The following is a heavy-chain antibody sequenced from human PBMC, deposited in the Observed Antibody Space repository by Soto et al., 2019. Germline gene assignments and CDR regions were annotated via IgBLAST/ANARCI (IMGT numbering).Heavy chain of an antibody. V-gene: IGHV2-5*02. D-gene: IGHD2-21*02. Sequence: SGPTLVNPTQTLTLTCTFSGFSLTTSGVGVGWIRQPPGKALEWLALIYWDDDKRYSPSLKSRLTITKDTSKNQVVLTMTNMDPVDTATYYCIQSRCGGDCLQSYASYYYYGMDVWGQGTTVTVSS. J-gene: IGHJ6*02. CDR1: GFSLTTSGVG. CDR2: IYWDDDK. CDR3: IQSRCGGDCLQSYASYYYYGMDV.